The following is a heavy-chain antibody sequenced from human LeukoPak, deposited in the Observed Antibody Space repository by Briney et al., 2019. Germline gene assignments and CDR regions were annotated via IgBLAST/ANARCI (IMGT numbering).Heavy chain of an antibody. J-gene: IGHJ3*02. Sequence: SETLSLTCTVSGGSISSYYWSWIRQPPGKGLEWIGYIYYSGSTNYNPSLKSRVTISVDTSKNQFSLKLSSVTAADTAVYYCARTAHYDILTGGPDAFDIWGQGTMVNVSS. V-gene: IGHV4-59*08. CDR3: ARTAHYDILTGGPDAFDI. CDR1: GGSISSYY. CDR2: IYYSGST. D-gene: IGHD3-9*01.